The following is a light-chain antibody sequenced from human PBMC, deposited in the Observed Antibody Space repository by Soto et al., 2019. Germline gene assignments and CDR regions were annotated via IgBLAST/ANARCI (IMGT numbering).Light chain of an antibody. CDR1: NNL. CDR3: SSFTSSSSVV. J-gene: IGLJ1*01. Sequence: QSALTQPASVSGSPGQSITISCTGTNNLVSWYQQHPGKAPKVVLYEGTKRPSGVSNRFSGSKSGNTASLTISGLQADDEADYYCSSFTSSSSVVFGTGTKVTVL. CDR2: EGT. V-gene: IGLV2-14*02.